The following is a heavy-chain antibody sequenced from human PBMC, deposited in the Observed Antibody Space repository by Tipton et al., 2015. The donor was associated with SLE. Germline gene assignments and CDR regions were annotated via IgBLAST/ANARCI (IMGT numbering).Heavy chain of an antibody. D-gene: IGHD3-3*01. CDR3: ARGFFHDYWSAEQGRKSFYFDN. V-gene: IGHV4-59*11. CDR2: MYRSGTT. Sequence: TLSLTCTVSGDSFSNHFWSWIRQPPGKGLEWIGYMYRSGTTKYNPSLKSRVTISVDTSKNQFSLKLSSVTAADTAMYFCARGFFHDYWSAEQGRKSFYFDNWGQGALVTVSS. CDR1: GDSFSNHF. J-gene: IGHJ4*02.